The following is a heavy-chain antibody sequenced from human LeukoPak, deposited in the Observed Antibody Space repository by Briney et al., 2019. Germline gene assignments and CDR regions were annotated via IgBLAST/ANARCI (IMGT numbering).Heavy chain of an antibody. CDR2: IYYSGST. CDR1: GGSISSGGYY. D-gene: IGHD3-9*01. J-gene: IGHJ6*02. CDR3: ARNVYDILTYYYYGMDA. Sequence: SETLSLTCTVSGGSISSGGYYWSWIRQHPGKGLEWIGYIYYSGSTYYNPSLKSRVTISADTSKNQFSLKLSSVTAADTAVYYCARNVYDILTYYYYGMDAWGQGTTVTVSS. V-gene: IGHV4-31*03.